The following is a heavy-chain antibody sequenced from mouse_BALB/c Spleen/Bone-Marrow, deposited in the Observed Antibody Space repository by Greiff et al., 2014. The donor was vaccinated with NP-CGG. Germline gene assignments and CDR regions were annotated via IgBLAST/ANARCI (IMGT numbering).Heavy chain of an antibody. CDR1: GYTFTSYW. D-gene: IGHD3-3*01. CDR2: INPSNGRT. J-gene: IGHJ3*01. Sequence: QVQLKESGAELVKPGASVKLSCKASGYTFTSYWMHWVKQGPGQGLEWIGEINPSNGRTNYNEKFKSKATLTVNKSSSTAYMQLSSLTSEDSAVYYCARGDGFAWFAYWGQGTLVTVSA. CDR3: ARGDGFAWFAY. V-gene: IGHV1S81*02.